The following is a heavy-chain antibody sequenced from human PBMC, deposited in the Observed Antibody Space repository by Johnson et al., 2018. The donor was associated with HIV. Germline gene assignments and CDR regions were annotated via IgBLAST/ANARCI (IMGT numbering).Heavy chain of an antibody. CDR3: ASLGGSYSLDI. V-gene: IGHV3-66*01. CDR2: IYSGGNT. Sequence: VQLVESGGGLVKPGGSLRLSCAASGFTFSDYYMNWVRQAPGKGLEWVSVIYSGGNTYYADSVEGRFTISRDNSKNTLYLQMNSLRAEDTAVYYCASLGGSYSLDIWGQGTMVTVSS. CDR1: GFTFSDYY. D-gene: IGHD1-26*01. J-gene: IGHJ3*02.